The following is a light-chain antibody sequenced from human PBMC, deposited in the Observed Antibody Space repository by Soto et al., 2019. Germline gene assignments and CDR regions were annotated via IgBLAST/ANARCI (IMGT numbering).Light chain of an antibody. CDR1: SNDVGGYNY. J-gene: IGLJ1*01. CDR3: SSYTGSSTYV. Sequence: QSALTQAASVSGSPGQSITISCTGTSNDVGGYNYVSWYQQHPGKAPKLMIYDVSNRPSGVSNRFSGSKSANTASLTISGLQTEDESDYYCSSYTGSSTYVFGTGTKVTVL. V-gene: IGLV2-14*03. CDR2: DVS.